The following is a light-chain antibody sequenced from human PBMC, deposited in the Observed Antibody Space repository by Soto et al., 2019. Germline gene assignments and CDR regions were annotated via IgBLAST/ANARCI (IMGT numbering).Light chain of an antibody. J-gene: IGKJ1*01. CDR1: QTISSW. CDR3: QHYNSYSEP. CDR2: KAS. Sequence: EIQMTQSPSSLSASVGDRVTITCRASQTISSWLAWYQQKPGKAPKLLIYKASTLKSGVPSRFSGSGSGTEFTLTISSLQPDDFAPYYCQHYNSYSEPFAQGTKV. V-gene: IGKV1-5*03.